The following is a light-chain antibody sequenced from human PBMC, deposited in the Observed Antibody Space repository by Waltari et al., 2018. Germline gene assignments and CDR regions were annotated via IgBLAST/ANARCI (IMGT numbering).Light chain of an antibody. Sequence: DIQMTQSPATLSASVRDRVIITCRASQSISSWLVWYQQKPGKAPKLLIYKASSLESGVPSRFSGSGSGTEFTLTISSLQPDDFATYYCQQYNSYPITFGPGTKVDIK. CDR3: QQYNSYPIT. CDR1: QSISSW. CDR2: KAS. V-gene: IGKV1-5*03. J-gene: IGKJ3*01.